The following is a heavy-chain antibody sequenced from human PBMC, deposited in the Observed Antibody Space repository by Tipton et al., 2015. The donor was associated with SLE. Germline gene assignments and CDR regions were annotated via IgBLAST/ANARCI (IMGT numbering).Heavy chain of an antibody. D-gene: IGHD3-10*01. Sequence: SLRLSCAASGFTFSSYEMNWVRQAPGKGLEWVSYISSSGGTINYGDSVKGRTTVSRDNARNSLYLQMNSLRAEDTAVYYCAGGHYGSEGAFDIWGQGTMVTVSS. V-gene: IGHV3-48*03. CDR1: GFTFSSYE. J-gene: IGHJ3*02. CDR3: AGGHYGSEGAFDI. CDR2: ISSSGGTI.